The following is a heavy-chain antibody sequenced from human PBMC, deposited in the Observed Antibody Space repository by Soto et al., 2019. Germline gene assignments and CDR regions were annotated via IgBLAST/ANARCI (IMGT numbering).Heavy chain of an antibody. CDR1: GYTFTSYG. Sequence: ASVKVSCKASGYTFTSYGYSWVRQAPGQGLEWMGLINASSGSTSYAQKFQGRVTMTTDTSTSTVYMELSSLRSEDTAVYYCARDRVTGTKTYGMDVWGQGTTVTVSS. CDR3: ARDRVTGTKTYGMDV. V-gene: IGHV1-46*01. J-gene: IGHJ6*02. CDR2: INASSGST. D-gene: IGHD1-20*01.